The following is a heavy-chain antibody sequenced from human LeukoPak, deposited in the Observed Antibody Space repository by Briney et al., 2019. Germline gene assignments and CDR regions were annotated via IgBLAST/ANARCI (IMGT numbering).Heavy chain of an antibody. CDR1: GGSVTGYY. Sequence: SETLSLTCTVSGGSVTGYYWSWIRQSPGKGLEWIGYIHYTGPTIYNPSPKSRVTISVDTSKDQFSLRLNSVTAADTAVYYCTRHPPIPAFETGLDVWGQGTKVTVSS. D-gene: IGHD2-2*01. CDR3: TRHPPIPAFETGLDV. V-gene: IGHV4-59*08. CDR2: IHYTGPT. J-gene: IGHJ6*02.